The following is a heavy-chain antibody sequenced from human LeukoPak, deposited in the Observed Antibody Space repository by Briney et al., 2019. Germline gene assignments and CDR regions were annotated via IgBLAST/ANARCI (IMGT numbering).Heavy chain of an antibody. J-gene: IGHJ5*01. CDR3: VRHDGRGGATIGAFDS. CDR2: IYYGQTI. V-gene: IGHV4-39*01. Sequence: SSETLSLTCTISAASISSSSHHWGWIRQSPGKGLEWIGSIYYGQTIYYNPSLNSRVTISVVTSKDQFTLQLNSVTAADTAVYYCVRHDGRGGATIGAFDSWGQGSLVTVSS. D-gene: IGHD4/OR15-4a*01. CDR1: AASISSSSHH.